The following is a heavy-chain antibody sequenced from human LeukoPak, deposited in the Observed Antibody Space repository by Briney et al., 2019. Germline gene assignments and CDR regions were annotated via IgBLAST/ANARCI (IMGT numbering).Heavy chain of an antibody. V-gene: IGHV4-4*07. Sequence: SGTLSLTCTVSGGSISSYYRSWIRQPAGKGLEWIGRIYTSGSTNYNPSLKSRVTMSVDTSKNQFSLKLSSVTAADTAVYYCARVRPHYDILTGYYLPYYYYMDVWGKGTTVTVSS. J-gene: IGHJ6*03. D-gene: IGHD3-9*01. CDR3: ARVRPHYDILTGYYLPYYYYMDV. CDR2: IYTSGST. CDR1: GGSISSYY.